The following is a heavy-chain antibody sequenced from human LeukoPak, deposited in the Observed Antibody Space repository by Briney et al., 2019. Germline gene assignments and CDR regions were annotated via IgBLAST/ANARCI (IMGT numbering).Heavy chain of an antibody. CDR2: ISGSGGST. CDR3: ARDRGCSSTSCYLHWFDP. Sequence: GGSLRLSCAASGFTFSSYAMSWVRQAPGKGLEWVSAISGSGGSTYYADSVKGRFTISRDNAKNSLYLQMNSLRAEDTAVYYCARDRGCSSTSCYLHWFDPWGQGTLVTVSS. CDR1: GFTFSSYA. V-gene: IGHV3-23*01. D-gene: IGHD2-2*01. J-gene: IGHJ5*02.